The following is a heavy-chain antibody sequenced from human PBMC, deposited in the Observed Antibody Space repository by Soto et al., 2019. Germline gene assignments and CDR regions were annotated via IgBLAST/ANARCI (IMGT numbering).Heavy chain of an antibody. V-gene: IGHV4-59*11. D-gene: IGHD3-10*01. CDR2: IYDSGST. Sequence: PSETLSLTCSVSGDSLKTHYWAWIRHSPGKGLGWIGNIYDSGSTNYSPALKSRVSMSVGXXXXXFXLXMXXXTAAXTAVYYWARSSMVPVDYFVVWGQGTVDTVST. CDR1: GDSLKTHY. J-gene: IGHJ4*02. CDR3: ARSSMVPVDYFVV.